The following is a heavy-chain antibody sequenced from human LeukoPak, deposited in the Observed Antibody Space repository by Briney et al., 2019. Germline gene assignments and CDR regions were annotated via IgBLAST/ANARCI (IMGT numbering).Heavy chain of an antibody. J-gene: IGHJ4*02. V-gene: IGHV1-3*01. CDR2: INAGNGNR. CDR1: GYTFTSYA. Sequence: ASVKVSCKASGYTFTSYAIHWVRQAPGQRLEWMGWINAGNGNRKYSQKFQDRVTITREPSASTAYMELSSLRSEDTAVYYCARDRRGTFDYWGQGTLVTVSS. CDR3: ARDRRGTFDY.